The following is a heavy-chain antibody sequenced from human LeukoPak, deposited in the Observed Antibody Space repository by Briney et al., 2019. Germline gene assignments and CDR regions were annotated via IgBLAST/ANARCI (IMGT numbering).Heavy chain of an antibody. J-gene: IGHJ4*02. CDR1: GFTFSSYA. CDR2: ISGSGDST. Sequence: GGSLRLSCAVSGFTFSSYAMNWVRQAPGKGLEWVSGISGSGDSTYYADSVKGRFTISRDNSMDTLYLQMNSLRVEDTAVYYCAKDLWHNYARYFDYWGQGTLVTVSS. CDR3: AKDLWHNYARYFDY. D-gene: IGHD1/OR15-1a*01. V-gene: IGHV3-23*01.